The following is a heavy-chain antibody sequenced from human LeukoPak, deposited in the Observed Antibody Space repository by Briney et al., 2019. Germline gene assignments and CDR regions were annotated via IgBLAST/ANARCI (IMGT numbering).Heavy chain of an antibody. CDR3: ARRSRAVAGRLAFDP. CDR2: INHRGSI. J-gene: IGHJ5*02. D-gene: IGHD6-19*01. Sequence: SETLSLTCAVYGGSFRGYYWSWIRQAPGKGLEWIGEINHRGSINYNPSLKSRVTISVDTSKNQFSLKLSSVTAADTAVYYCARRSRAVAGRLAFDPWGQGTLVTVSS. CDR1: GGSFRGYY. V-gene: IGHV4-34*01.